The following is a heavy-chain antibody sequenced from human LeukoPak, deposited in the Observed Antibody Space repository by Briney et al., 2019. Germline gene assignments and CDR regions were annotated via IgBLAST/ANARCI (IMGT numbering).Heavy chain of an antibody. D-gene: IGHD2-2*01. CDR2: IKPDGSDK. CDR3: ARDFSCSSTSCSGGD. Sequence: GSLRLSCAASGFTFSSYWMSWVRQAPGKGLEWVANIKPDGSDKYYVDSVKGRFTISRDNAKNSLYLQMNSLRAEDTAVYYCARDFSCSSTSCSGGDWGQGTLVTVSS. V-gene: IGHV3-7*01. J-gene: IGHJ4*02. CDR1: GFTFSSYW.